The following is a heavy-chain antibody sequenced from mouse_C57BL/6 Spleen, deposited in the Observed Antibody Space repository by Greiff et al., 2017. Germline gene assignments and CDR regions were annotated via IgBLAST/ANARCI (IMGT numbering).Heavy chain of an antibody. CDR1: GYTFTSYW. J-gene: IGHJ3*01. V-gene: IGHV1-50*01. CDR3: ARTRDVRFAY. CDR2: IDPSDSYT. Sequence: QVQLKQPGAELVKPGASVKLSCKASGYTFTSYWMQWVKQRPGQGLEWIGEIDPSDSYTNYNQKFKGKATLTVDTSSSTAYMQLSSLTSEDSAVYYCARTRDVRFAYWGQGTLVTVSA.